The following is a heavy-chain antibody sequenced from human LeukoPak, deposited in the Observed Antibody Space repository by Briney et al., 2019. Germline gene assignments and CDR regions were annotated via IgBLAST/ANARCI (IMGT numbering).Heavy chain of an antibody. CDR1: GFTFSSYA. Sequence: PGGSLRLSXAASGFTFSSYAMSWVRQAPGKGLEWVSAISGSGGSTYYADSVKGRFTISRDNSKNTLYLQMNSLRAEDTAVYYCAKDENYYDSSGYYHRPDYWGQGTLVTVSS. D-gene: IGHD3-22*01. J-gene: IGHJ4*02. CDR3: AKDENYYDSSGYYHRPDY. V-gene: IGHV3-23*01. CDR2: ISGSGGST.